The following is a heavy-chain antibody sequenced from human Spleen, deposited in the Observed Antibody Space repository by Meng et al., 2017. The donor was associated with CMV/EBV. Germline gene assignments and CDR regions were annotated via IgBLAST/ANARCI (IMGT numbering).Heavy chain of an antibody. CDR2: INPKSGGT. D-gene: IGHD3-16*01. V-gene: IGHV1-2*02. CDR3: AREDVWGNHAPDY. CDR1: GYTFIGYD. Sequence: ASVKVSCKASGYTFIGYDLHWVRQAPGQGLEWMGWINPKSGGTNYAQRFQGRVTMTRDTSINTVYMELSRLRSDDTAVYYCAREDVWGNHAPDYWGQGTLVTVSS. J-gene: IGHJ4*02.